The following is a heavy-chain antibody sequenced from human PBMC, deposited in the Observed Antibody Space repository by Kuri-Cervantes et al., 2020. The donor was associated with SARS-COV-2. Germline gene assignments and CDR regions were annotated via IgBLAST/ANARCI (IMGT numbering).Heavy chain of an antibody. D-gene: IGHD3-22*01. CDR1: GGSISSSGPF. Sequence: SETLSLTCSVFGGSISSSGPFWGWIRQPPGKGLEWIGSIYYSGNTDYKPSLKSRVTISLDTSKNQLSLKLTSVTAADTAVYFCARTMSWAALYFDYWGQGTLVTVSS. CDR3: ARTMSWAALYFDY. J-gene: IGHJ4*02. V-gene: IGHV4-39*07. CDR2: IYYSGNT.